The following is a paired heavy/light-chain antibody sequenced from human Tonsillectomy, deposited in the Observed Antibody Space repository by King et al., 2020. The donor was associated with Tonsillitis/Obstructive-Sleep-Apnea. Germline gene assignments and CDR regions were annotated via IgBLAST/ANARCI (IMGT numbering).Heavy chain of an antibody. D-gene: IGHD1-26*01. CDR1: EFNFGDYT. Sequence: EVQLVESGGGLVQPGRSLRLSCRRSEFNFGDYTMSWVRQAPGKGLEWVGFLRSKAYGGTTEYAASVKGRFTISRDDSKSIAYLQMASLQIEDTAVYYCTRAPSGNYFYYMDVWGKGTTVTVSS. CDR3: TRAPSGNYFYYMDV. V-gene: IGHV3-49*04. J-gene: IGHJ6*03. CDR2: LRSKAYGGTT.
Light chain of an antibody. V-gene: IGLV6-57*01. Sequence: NFMLTQPHSVSESPGKTATISCTRSSGSIASNYVQWYQQRPGSAPAIVIYEDDQRPSGVPDRFSGSIDSSSNSASLSISGLKTEDEADYYCQSYDNNNVIFGGGTKLTVL. CDR2: EDD. CDR3: QSYDNNNVI. CDR1: SGSIASNY. J-gene: IGLJ2*01.